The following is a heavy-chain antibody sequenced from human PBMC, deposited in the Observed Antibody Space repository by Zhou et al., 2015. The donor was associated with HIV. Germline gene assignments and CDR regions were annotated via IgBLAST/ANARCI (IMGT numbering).Heavy chain of an antibody. V-gene: IGHV1-18*01. D-gene: IGHD3-22*01. CDR1: GGTFSGSD. CDR2: INGDNGKT. CDR3: ATDDIGGYHSFNH. J-gene: IGHJ4*02. Sequence: LVQSGTEVRKPGSSVNVSCKASGGTFSGSDISWVRQAPGQGLEWMGWINGDNGKTRYAQKFQGRVTLTTDRSTKTAFMELRNLRSDDAATYYCATDDIGGYHSFNHWGQGTRVSVSS.